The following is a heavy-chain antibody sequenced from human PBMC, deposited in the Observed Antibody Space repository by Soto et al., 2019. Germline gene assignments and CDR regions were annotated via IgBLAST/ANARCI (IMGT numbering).Heavy chain of an antibody. D-gene: IGHD3-3*01. J-gene: IGHJ3*02. CDR1: GGSISSSSYY. CDR2: IYYSGST. V-gene: IGHV4-39*01. Sequence: SETLSLTCTVSGGSISSSSYYWGWIRQPPGKGLEWIGSIYYSGSTYYNPSLKSRVTISVDTSKNQFSLKLSSVTAADTAVYYCARRSRQITIFGVAIMVEYDAFDIWGQGTMVTVSS. CDR3: ARRSRQITIFGVAIMVEYDAFDI.